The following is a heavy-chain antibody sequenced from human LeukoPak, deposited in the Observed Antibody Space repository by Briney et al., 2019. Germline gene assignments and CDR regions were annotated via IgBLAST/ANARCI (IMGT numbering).Heavy chain of an antibody. Sequence: GGSPRLSCAASGFTFSSYGMHWVRQAPGKGLEWVAVIWYDGSNKYYADSVKGRFTISRDNSKNTLYLQMNSLRAEDTAVYYCARGRGYSYGPYYFDYWGQGTLVTVSS. D-gene: IGHD5-18*01. CDR1: GFTFSSYG. CDR2: IWYDGSNK. V-gene: IGHV3-33*01. CDR3: ARGRGYSYGPYYFDY. J-gene: IGHJ4*02.